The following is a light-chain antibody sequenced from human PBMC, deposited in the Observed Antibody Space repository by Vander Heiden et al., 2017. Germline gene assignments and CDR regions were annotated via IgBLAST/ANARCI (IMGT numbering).Light chain of an antibody. CDR3: QQYDNLPYA. CDR1: HDICND. J-gene: IGKJ2*01. CDR2: DAS. V-gene: IGKV1-33*01. Sequence: EIQMTQSPSSLSATVPDRVAMTCQACHDICNDLNWSQQKPVKAPKLLIYDASNLETWVPSRFSGIGSGTDFTFTISSLQPEDIATYYCQQYDNLPYAFGQGTKLEIK.